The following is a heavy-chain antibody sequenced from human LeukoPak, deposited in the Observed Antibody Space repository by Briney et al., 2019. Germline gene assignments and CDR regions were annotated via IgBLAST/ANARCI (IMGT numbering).Heavy chain of an antibody. V-gene: IGHV4-34*01. Sequence: PSETLSLTCAVYGGAFRSYYWNWIRQPPGKGLEWIGEIDVSGSINYNPSLQSRVTISLDTSKNQFSLKLNSVTAADTAVYYCATASFCGGTVCYSPWAFDLWGQGTAVTVSS. CDR3: ATASFCGGTVCYSPWAFDL. J-gene: IGHJ3*01. D-gene: IGHD2-21*01. CDR1: GGAFRSYY. CDR2: IDVSGSI.